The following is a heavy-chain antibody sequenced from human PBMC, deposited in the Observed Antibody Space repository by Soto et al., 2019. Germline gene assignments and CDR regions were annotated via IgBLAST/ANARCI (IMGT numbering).Heavy chain of an antibody. V-gene: IGHV4-61*01. Sequence: ALETLSLTCTVSGGSGISAYYYWSWVRQPPGKGLEWIGEINHSGSTNYNPSLKSRVTISVDTSKNQFSLKLSSVTAADTAVYYCARGGQPNIVVVPAARNWFDPWGQGTLVTVSS. CDR2: INHSGST. CDR3: ARGGQPNIVVVPAARNWFDP. CDR1: GGSGISAYYY. J-gene: IGHJ5*02. D-gene: IGHD2-2*01.